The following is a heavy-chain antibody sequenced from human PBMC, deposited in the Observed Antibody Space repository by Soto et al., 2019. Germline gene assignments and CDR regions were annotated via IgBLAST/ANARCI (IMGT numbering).Heavy chain of an antibody. CDR2: ISYDGSNK. V-gene: IGHV3-30*18. CDR1: GFTFSSYG. D-gene: IGHD1-26*01. Sequence: GGSLRLSXAASGFTFSSYGMHWVRQAPGKGLEWVAVISYDGSNKYYADSVKGRFTISRDNSKNTLYLQMNSLRAEDTAVYYCAKDRHIVGAIGARVNYYGMDVWGQGTTVTVSS. J-gene: IGHJ6*02. CDR3: AKDRHIVGAIGARVNYYGMDV.